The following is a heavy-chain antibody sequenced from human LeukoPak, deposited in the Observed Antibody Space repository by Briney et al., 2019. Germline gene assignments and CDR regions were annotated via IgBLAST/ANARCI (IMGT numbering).Heavy chain of an antibody. J-gene: IGHJ5*02. CDR1: KFSFTSYW. V-gene: IGHV3-74*01. Sequence: GGSLRLSCAASKFSFTSYWMHWVRQAPGKGLVWVSRINPDGSRTNYADSVEGRFTISRDNAKNTLYLQMDSLRAEDTAVYYCARVLLGSWDWFDPWGQGTLVTVSS. CDR2: INPDGSRT. CDR3: ARVLLGSWDWFDP. D-gene: IGHD3-10*01.